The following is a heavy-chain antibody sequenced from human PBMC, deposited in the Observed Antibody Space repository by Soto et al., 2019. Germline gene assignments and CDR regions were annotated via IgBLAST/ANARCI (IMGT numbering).Heavy chain of an antibody. CDR1: GFTFSSYS. V-gene: IGHV3-21*01. D-gene: IGHD4-17*01. CDR3: ASSNGSPTVNFDY. Sequence: GGSLRLSCAASGFTFSSYSMNWVRQAPGKGLEWVSSISSSSSYIYYADSVKGRFTISRDNAKNSLYLQMNSLRAEDTAVYYCASSNGSPTVNFDYWGQGTLVTVSS. CDR2: ISSSSSYI. J-gene: IGHJ4*02.